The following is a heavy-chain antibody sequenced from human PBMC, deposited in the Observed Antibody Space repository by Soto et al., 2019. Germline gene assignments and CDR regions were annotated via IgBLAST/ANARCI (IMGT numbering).Heavy chain of an antibody. CDR3: ARHGEEVEDTASYYYYGMDV. J-gene: IGHJ6*02. D-gene: IGHD5-18*01. Sequence: PGESLKISCKGSGYSFTSYWISWVRQMPGKGLEWMGRIDPSDSYTNYSPSFQGHVTISADKSISTAYLQWSSLKASDTAMYYCARHGEEVEDTASYYYYGMDVWGQGTTVTFSS. CDR2: IDPSDSYT. CDR1: GYSFTSYW. V-gene: IGHV5-10-1*01.